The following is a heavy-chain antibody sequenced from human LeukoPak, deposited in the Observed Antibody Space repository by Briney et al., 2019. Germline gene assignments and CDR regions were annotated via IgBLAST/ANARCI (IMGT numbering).Heavy chain of an antibody. CDR1: GGSISNGAYH. J-gene: IGHJ4*02. Sequence: PSETLSLTCTVSGGSISNGAYHSSWIRQHPRKGLEWIGYIYDSGSAYYNPSLKSRLTISVDTSKNQFSLKLYSVTAADTAVYYCASHGTSASDYWGQGTLVTVSS. D-gene: IGHD6-13*01. CDR2: IYDSGSA. V-gene: IGHV4-31*03. CDR3: ASHGTSASDY.